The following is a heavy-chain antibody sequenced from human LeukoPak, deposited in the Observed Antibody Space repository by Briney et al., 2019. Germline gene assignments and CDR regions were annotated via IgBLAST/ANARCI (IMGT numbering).Heavy chain of an antibody. J-gene: IGHJ4*02. CDR1: GLTFRGSA. D-gene: IGHD6-13*01. CDR3: TSTAGTFFY. CDR2: ISSIAKSYAT. V-gene: IGHV3-73*01. Sequence: GGSLRLSYAASGLTFRGSAMHWVRDASGKGLEWVGRISSIAKSYATAYAASVNGRFTISRDDSKNTAYLQMTSLKNEDTAVYYCTSTAGTFFYWGQGTLVTVSS.